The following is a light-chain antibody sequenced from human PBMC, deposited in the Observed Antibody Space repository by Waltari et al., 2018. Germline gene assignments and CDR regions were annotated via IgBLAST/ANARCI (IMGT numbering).Light chain of an antibody. V-gene: IGKV1-NL1*01. CDR2: AAS. Sequence: IEMTQSPSSLSTSVGDRVTITCRASQDIGNSLAWYQQRPGKAPKLIIYAASKLETGVPSRFRGSGSATEYTLTISGLQPEDFATYYCHQYYSIPLTFDQGTRLEIK. CDR1: QDIGNS. CDR3: HQYYSIPLT. J-gene: IGKJ5*01.